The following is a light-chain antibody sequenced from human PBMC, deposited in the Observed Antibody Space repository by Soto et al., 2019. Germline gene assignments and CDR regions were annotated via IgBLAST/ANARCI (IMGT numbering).Light chain of an antibody. V-gene: IGKV3-11*01. Sequence: DTVLTQSPATLSLSPGERATLSCRASQNVFTYLAWYQQKPGQPPRLLIYDASNRAPGIPARFSGSGSGTDFTLTISRLEPEDFAVYFCQQYSSPPQTFGQGTKVEIK. CDR1: QNVFTY. CDR2: DAS. J-gene: IGKJ1*01. CDR3: QQYSSPPQT.